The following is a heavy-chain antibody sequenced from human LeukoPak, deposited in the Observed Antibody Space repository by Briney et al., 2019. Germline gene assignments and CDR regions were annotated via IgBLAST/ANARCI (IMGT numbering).Heavy chain of an antibody. Sequence: GGSLRLSCAASGFTFSSYSMNWVRQAPGKGLEWVSAISGSGGSTYYADSVKGRFTISRDNSKNTLYLQMNSLRAEDTAVYYCAKQNSGYDFYYFDYWGQGTLVTVSS. CDR2: ISGSGGST. D-gene: IGHD5-12*01. CDR3: AKQNSGYDFYYFDY. J-gene: IGHJ4*02. V-gene: IGHV3-23*01. CDR1: GFTFSSYS.